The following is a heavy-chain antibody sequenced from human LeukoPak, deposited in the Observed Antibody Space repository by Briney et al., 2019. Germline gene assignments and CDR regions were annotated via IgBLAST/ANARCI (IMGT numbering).Heavy chain of an antibody. CDR1: GFTFSSYA. V-gene: IGHV3-64*01. J-gene: IGHJ4*02. Sequence: GGSLRLSCAASGFTFSSYAMSWVRQAPGKGLEYVSAISSNGGSTYYANSVKGRFTISRDNSKNTLYLQMGSLRAEDMAVYYCARAGGYYYDSSGYNFDYWGQGTLVTVSS. D-gene: IGHD3-22*01. CDR2: ISSNGGST. CDR3: ARAGGYYYDSSGYNFDY.